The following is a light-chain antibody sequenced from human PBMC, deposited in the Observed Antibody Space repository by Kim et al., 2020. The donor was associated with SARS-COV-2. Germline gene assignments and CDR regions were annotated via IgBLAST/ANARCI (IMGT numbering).Light chain of an antibody. J-gene: IGLJ3*02. CDR2: DVS. CDR3: SSFTTSSTVV. Sequence: GQSITIYCTGTSSDVGAYNYVSWYQQHPGKAPKFIIYDVSKRPSGVSNRFSGSKSGKTASLTISGLQSEDEADYYCSSFTTSSTVVFGGGTKVTVL. CDR1: SSDVGAYNY. V-gene: IGLV2-14*04.